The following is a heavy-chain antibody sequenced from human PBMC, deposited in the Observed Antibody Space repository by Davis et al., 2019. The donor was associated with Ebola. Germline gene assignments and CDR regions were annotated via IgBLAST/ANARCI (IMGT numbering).Heavy chain of an antibody. Sequence: PGGSLRLSCAASGFTFSSYGMHWVRQAPGKGLAWVAVISNDGSDKFYADSVKGRFTISRDNSKNTLYLQMNSMRAEDTAVYYFAKSGGSSSWFEYYFDYWGQGTLVTVSS. CDR2: ISNDGSDK. J-gene: IGHJ4*02. CDR3: AKSGGSSSWFEYYFDY. CDR1: GFTFSSYG. D-gene: IGHD2-15*01. V-gene: IGHV3-30*18.